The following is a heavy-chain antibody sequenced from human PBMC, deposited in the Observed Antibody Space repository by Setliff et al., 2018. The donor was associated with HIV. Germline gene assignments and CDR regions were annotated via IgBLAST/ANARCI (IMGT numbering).Heavy chain of an antibody. CDR3: ARGRVMVYANRRYYYYMDV. Sequence: GASVKVSFKASGFTFINYDINWVRQAPGQGLEWMGWMNPNSSNTGYAQKFQGRVAMTRNTSINTAYMELSSLRSEDTAVYYCARGRVMVYANRRYYYYMDVWGKGTTVTVSS. V-gene: IGHV1-8*02. CDR1: GFTFINYD. CDR2: MNPNSSNT. D-gene: IGHD2-8*01. J-gene: IGHJ6*03.